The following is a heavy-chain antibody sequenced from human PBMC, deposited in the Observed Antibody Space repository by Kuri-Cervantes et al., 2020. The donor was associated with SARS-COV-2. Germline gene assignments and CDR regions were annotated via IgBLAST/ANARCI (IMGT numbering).Heavy chain of an antibody. Sequence: LSLTCAASGFTFSSYEMNWVRQAPGKGLEWVSYISSGGSTIYYADSVKGRFTISRDNAKNSLYLQMNSLRAEDTAVYYCARETRDSSGYYRLSLDYWGQGTLVTVSS. J-gene: IGHJ4*02. CDR3: ARETRDSSGYYRLSLDY. V-gene: IGHV3-48*03. D-gene: IGHD3-22*01. CDR1: GFTFSSYE. CDR2: ISSGGSTI.